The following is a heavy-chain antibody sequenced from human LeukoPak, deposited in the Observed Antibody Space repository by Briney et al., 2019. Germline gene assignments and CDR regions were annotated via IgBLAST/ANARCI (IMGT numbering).Heavy chain of an antibody. CDR3: ASQRWLQSSFDY. V-gene: IGHV3-74*01. CDR1: GFTFSSYW. Sequence: GGSLRLSCAASGFTFSSYWMHWVRHAPGKGLVWVSHINSAGSSTNYAGFVKGRFTISRDNAKSTLYLQMNSLRAEDTAVYYCASQRWLQSSFDYWGQGTLVTVSS. CDR2: INSAGSST. D-gene: IGHD5-24*01. J-gene: IGHJ4*02.